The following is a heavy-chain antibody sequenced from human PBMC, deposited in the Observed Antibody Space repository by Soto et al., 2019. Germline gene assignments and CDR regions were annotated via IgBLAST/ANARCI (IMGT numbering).Heavy chain of an antibody. D-gene: IGHD6-6*01. J-gene: IGHJ6*02. CDR1: GFTSSGSA. Sequence: EVQLVESGGGLGQPGGSLKLSCAASGFTSSGSAMHWVRQASGKGLEWVGRIRSRANNYATEYAASVKGRFTISRDDSKSTAYLQMNSLKTEDTAVYYCTSSSVRRGYYYYYGLGVWGQGTTVTVSS. CDR3: TSSSVRRGYYYYYGLGV. CDR2: IRSRANNYAT. V-gene: IGHV3-73*02.